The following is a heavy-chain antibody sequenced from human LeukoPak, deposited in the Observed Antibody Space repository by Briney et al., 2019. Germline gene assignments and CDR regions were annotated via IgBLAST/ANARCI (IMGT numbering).Heavy chain of an antibody. CDR2: INHSGST. CDR1: GGSFSGYY. V-gene: IGHV4-34*01. D-gene: IGHD3-3*01. Sequence: SETLSLTCAVHGGSFSGYYWSWIRQPPGKGLEWIGEINHSGSTNYNPSLKSRVTISVDTSKNQFSLKLSSVTAADTAVYYCARGRYVSITIFGVPTRGKFDYWGQGTLVTVSS. CDR3: ARGRYVSITIFGVPTRGKFDY. J-gene: IGHJ4*02.